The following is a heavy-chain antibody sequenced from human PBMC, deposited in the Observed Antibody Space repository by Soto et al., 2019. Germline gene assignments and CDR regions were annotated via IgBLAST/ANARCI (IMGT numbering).Heavy chain of an antibody. CDR2: IYPGDSDT. Sequence: EVQLVQSGAEVKKPGESLKISCKGSGYSFTNYWIAWVRQMPGKGLEWMGIIYPGDSDTRYSPSFQGQVTISADKSISTAYLQWRSLRASDTAMYYCARPRSGSYRLDYYGMDVWGQGTTVTVSS. CDR1: GYSFTNYW. D-gene: IGHD3-10*01. V-gene: IGHV5-51*01. CDR3: ARPRSGSYRLDYYGMDV. J-gene: IGHJ6*02.